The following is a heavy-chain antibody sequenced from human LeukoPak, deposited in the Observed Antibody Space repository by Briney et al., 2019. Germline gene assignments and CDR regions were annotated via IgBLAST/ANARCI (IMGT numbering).Heavy chain of an antibody. D-gene: IGHD1-26*01. CDR1: GFTFSTYG. J-gene: IGHJ6*02. V-gene: IGHV3-30*18. CDR2: ISYDGITK. CDR3: AKYSSRNYYGMDV. Sequence: PGRSLRLSCAASGFTFSTYGMHWVRQAPGKGLEWVAVISYDGITKYYADSVKGRFTISRDNSKNTLSLQMSSVRAEDTAVYYCAKYSSRNYYGMDVWGQGTTVTVSS.